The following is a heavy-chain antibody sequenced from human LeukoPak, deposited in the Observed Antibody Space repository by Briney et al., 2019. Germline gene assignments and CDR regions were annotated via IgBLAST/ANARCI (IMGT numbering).Heavy chain of an antibody. D-gene: IGHD2-15*01. J-gene: IGHJ6*03. V-gene: IGHV1-18*01. CDR3: ARGGCSGGSCYIGYYYYYYMDV. Sequence: ASVKVSCKASGYTFTSYGISWVRQAPGQGLEWMGWISAYNGNTNYAQKLQGRVTMTTDTSTSTAYMELRSLRSDDTAVYYCARGGCSGGSCYIGYYYYYYMDVWGKGTTVTVS. CDR1: GYTFTSYG. CDR2: ISAYNGNT.